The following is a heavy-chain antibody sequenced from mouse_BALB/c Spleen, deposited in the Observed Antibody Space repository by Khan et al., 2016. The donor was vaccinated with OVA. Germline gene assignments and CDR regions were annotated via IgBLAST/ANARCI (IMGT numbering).Heavy chain of an antibody. D-gene: IGHD3-3*01. J-gene: IGHJ4*01. CDR1: GYTFTEYT. CDR3: ARDAGRY. Sequence: VQLQQSGPELVKPGASVKISCKTSGYTFTEYTLHWVKQSHGKSLEWIGVINPKNGITSYNQTFKGKATLTVDKSSSTAYMEFRSLTSEDSAVYYCARDAGRYWGQGTSVTVSS. CDR2: INPKNGIT. V-gene: IGHV1-18*01.